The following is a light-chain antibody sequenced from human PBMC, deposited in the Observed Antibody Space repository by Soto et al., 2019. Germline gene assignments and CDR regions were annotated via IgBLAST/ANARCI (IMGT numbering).Light chain of an antibody. CDR3: QQRYNWPLT. V-gene: IGKV3-11*01. J-gene: IGKJ4*01. Sequence: DIVLTQSPATLSLSPGERATLSCRASQSVSNYLAWYQQKPHQAPRLLIYDAFKRATGIPARFSGSASGTDFTLTMIRLEPEDFAVYYCQQRYNWPLTFGGGTKVDIK. CDR2: DAF. CDR1: QSVSNY.